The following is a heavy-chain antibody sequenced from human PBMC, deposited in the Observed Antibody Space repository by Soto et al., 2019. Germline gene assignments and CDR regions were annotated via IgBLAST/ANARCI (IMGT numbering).Heavy chain of an antibody. CDR1: GFTFSSYA. J-gene: IGHJ6*03. CDR2: ITRSGTT. CDR3: ARAKVTPGTYYIDV. V-gene: IGHV3-23*01. Sequence: PGGSLRLSCAASGFTFSSYAMSWVRQAPGKGLEWVSTITRSGTTPYADSVRGRFTISRDKSLNTVSLQMSSLRVDDTAVYYCARAKVTPGTYYIDVWGKGTTVTVSS. D-gene: IGHD4-4*01.